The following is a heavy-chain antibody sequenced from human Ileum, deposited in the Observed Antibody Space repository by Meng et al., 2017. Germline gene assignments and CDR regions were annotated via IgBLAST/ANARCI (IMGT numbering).Heavy chain of an antibody. V-gene: IGHV4-61*01. J-gene: IGHJ4*02. CDR2: IYYSGST. D-gene: IGHD3-22*01. CDR3: ARLSSSGYYPYYFDY. CDR1: GGSVSSGSYY. Sequence: SETLSLTCTVSGGSVSSGSYYWSWIRQPPGKGLEWIGYIYYSGSTNYNPSLKSRVTISVDTSKNQFSLKLSSVTAADTAVYYWARLSSSGYYPYYFDYWGQGTLVTVSS.